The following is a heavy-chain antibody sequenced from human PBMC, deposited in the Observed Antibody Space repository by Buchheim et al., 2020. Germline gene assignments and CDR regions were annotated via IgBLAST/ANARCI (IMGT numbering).Heavy chain of an antibody. J-gene: IGHJ4*02. CDR2: ISAGGETP. Sequence: EVLLLESGGGLVPPGGSLRVSCAASGFTFSAYPMSWVRQAPGKGLEWVCAISAGGETPYYADSVKGRFTISRDNSTNTLHFQMNILGAEDTAVYYCAKEYRSDWTGFDYWGQG. V-gene: IGHV3-23*01. CDR3: AKEYRSDWTGFDY. CDR1: GFTFSAYP. D-gene: IGHD6-19*01.